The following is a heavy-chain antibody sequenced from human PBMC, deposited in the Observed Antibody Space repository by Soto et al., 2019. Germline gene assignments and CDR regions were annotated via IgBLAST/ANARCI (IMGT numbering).Heavy chain of an antibody. V-gene: IGHV3-21*01. CDR2: ISSSSSYI. Sequence: EVQLVESGGGLVKPGGSLRLSCAASGFTFSSYSMTWVRQAPGKGLAWVSSISSSSSYIYYADSVKGRFTISRDNAKNSLYLQMNSLRAEDTAVYFCARPEGPRKQPNVFFDYWGQGNLVTVSS. D-gene: IGHD6-13*01. J-gene: IGHJ4*02. CDR3: ARPEGPRKQPNVFFDY. CDR1: GFTFSSYS.